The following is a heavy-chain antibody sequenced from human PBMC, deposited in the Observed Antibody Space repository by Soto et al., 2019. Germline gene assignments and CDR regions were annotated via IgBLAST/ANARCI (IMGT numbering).Heavy chain of an antibody. CDR1: GGSITNYY. J-gene: IGHJ6*02. CDR2: IQYNGYT. CDR3: ARLGFGPLHALVDV. D-gene: IGHD3-10*01. Sequence: QVQLQESGPGLVKPSETLSLTCTVSGGSITNYYCSWFRQPPGKGLEWIGYIQYNGYTAYNLSLKRRVTMSMNMSKTQFSLMVDPVTATDTAVYYCARLGFGPLHALVDVWGQGTTVIVSS. V-gene: IGHV4-59*08.